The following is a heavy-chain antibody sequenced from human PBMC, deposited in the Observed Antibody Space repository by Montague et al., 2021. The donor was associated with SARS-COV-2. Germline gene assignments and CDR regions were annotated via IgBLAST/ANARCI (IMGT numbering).Heavy chain of an antibody. CDR2: IRTTGNT. D-gene: IGHD1-26*01. V-gene: IGHV4-61*02. J-gene: IGHJ4*02. Sequence: TLSLTCTVSGASISTGIYYWSWIRQPAGKGLEWIGRIRTTGNTDYTSSLESRVLMSVDTSTNQFSLSLTSVTAADTAVYFCASFGSGTLEFDLWGQGTLVTVSS. CDR3: ASFGSGTLEFDL. CDR1: GASISTGIYY.